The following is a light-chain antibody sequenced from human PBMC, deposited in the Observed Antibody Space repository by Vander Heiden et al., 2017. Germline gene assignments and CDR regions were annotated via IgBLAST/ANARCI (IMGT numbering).Light chain of an antibody. J-gene: IGLJ3*02. Sequence: TISCTGTGSYVASHNLVSSYQHHPRTAPKLTIYDVSKRPSGVSNRFSGSKSGNTASLTISGLQAEDEADYYCCSCGGSRTCDVFGGGTKLTVL. V-gene: IGLV2-23*02. CDR1: GSYVASHNL. CDR3: CSCGGSRTCDV. CDR2: DVS.